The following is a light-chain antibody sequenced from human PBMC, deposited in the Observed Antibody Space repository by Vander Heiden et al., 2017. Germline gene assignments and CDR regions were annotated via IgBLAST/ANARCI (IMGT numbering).Light chain of an antibody. V-gene: IGKV1-16*01. CDR3: QQYNNYPYT. CDR2: AAH. J-gene: IGKJ2*01. Sequence: DNLMTPSPSPLSASVGDRVTITCRASQGINNYLAWYQQKPGRAPKLLIYAAHNLQNGVPSRFSGSGSGTDFTLTISSLQPEDFATYYCQQYNNYPYTFGQGTKLEIK. CDR1: QGINNY.